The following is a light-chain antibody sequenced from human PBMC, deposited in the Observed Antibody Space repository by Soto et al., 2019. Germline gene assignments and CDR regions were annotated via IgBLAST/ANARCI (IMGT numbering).Light chain of an antibody. V-gene: IGLV2-23*01. J-gene: IGLJ1*01. Sequence: QSALTQPASVSGSPGQSITISCTGTSSDVGSYNLVSWYQQHPGKAPKLMIYEGSKRPSGVSNRFSGSKSGNTASLTISGLQAEDEADYYCCPYAGSSTQVFGTGTKLTVL. CDR3: CPYAGSSTQV. CDR2: EGS. CDR1: SSDVGSYNL.